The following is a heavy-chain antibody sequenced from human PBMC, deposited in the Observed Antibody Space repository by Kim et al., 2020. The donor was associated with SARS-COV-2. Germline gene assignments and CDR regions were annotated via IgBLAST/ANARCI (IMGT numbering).Heavy chain of an antibody. CDR3: ARGSTTPLNWFDP. J-gene: IGHJ5*02. Sequence: NPHLQGRVPISVDTSQNQLSLKLSSGTAADTAVYYCARGSTTPLNWFDPWGQGTLVTVSS. D-gene: IGHD4-17*01. V-gene: IGHV4-59*09.